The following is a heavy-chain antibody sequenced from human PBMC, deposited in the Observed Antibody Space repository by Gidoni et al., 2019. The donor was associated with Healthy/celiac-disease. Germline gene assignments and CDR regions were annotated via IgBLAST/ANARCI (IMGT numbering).Heavy chain of an antibody. Sequence: QVQLVESGGGVVQPGRSLRLSCAASGFTFSSYGMHWVRQAPGKGREWVAVIWYDGSNKYYADSVKGRFTISRDNSKNTLYLQMNSLRAEDTAVYYCARVGPRVYYYGMDVWGQGTTVTVSS. V-gene: IGHV3-33*01. CDR1: GFTFSSYG. CDR3: ARVGPRVYYYGMDV. CDR2: IWYDGSNK. J-gene: IGHJ6*02.